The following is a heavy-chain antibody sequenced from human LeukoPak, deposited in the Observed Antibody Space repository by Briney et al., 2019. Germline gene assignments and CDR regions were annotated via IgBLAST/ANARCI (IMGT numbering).Heavy chain of an antibody. Sequence: GRSLRLSCAASVFTFSSYSMQWVPQAPGRGLEGVADISYDGRNKHYTDSVKGRFTISRDNSQNTLYLQMNSLRAEATAVYYCARDDYSHHVDYWGEGTLVTVSS. CDR2: ISYDGRNK. D-gene: IGHD4-11*01. J-gene: IGHJ4*02. V-gene: IGHV3-30*10. CDR1: VFTFSSYS. CDR3: ARDDYSHHVDY.